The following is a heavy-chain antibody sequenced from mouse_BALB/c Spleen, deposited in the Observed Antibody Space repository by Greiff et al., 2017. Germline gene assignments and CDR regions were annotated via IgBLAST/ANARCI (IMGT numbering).Heavy chain of an antibody. CDR1: GFTFSSYG. Sequence: VQLKESGGGLVQPGGSLKLSCAASGFTFSSYGMSWVRQTPDKRLELVATINSNGGSTYYPDSVKGRFTISRDNAKNTLYLQMSSLKSEDTAMYYCARRSSLYAMDDWGQGTSVTVSS. D-gene: IGHD1-1*01. CDR3: ARRSSLYAMDD. CDR2: INSNGGST. J-gene: IGHJ4*01. V-gene: IGHV5-6-3*01.